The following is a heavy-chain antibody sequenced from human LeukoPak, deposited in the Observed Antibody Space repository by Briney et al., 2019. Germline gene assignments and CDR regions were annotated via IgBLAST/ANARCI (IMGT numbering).Heavy chain of an antibody. CDR2: ISAGNGNT. CDR3: ARDSGSGNNDY. CDR1: GYTFTSYA. Sequence: ASVKVSCKAPGYTFTSYAIHWVRQAPGQRLEWMGWISAGNGNTKYSQNFQGRVTFISNTSATTAFMELSSLRSEGTAVYYCARDSGSGNNDYWGQGTLVTVSS. D-gene: IGHD1-26*01. V-gene: IGHV1-3*01. J-gene: IGHJ4*02.